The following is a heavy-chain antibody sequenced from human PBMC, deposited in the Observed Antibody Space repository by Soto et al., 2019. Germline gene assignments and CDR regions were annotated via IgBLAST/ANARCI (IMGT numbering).Heavy chain of an antibody. V-gene: IGHV2-5*02. Sequence: QITLKESGPTLVKPTQTLTLTCTFSGFSLSTSGVGVGWIRQPPGKALEWLALIYWDDDKRYSPSLKSRLTIAKDTPNNQVVLTMTNMDPVDTPTYYCAQLITMVRGVIIPAFDYWGQGTLVTVSS. D-gene: IGHD3-10*01. CDR3: AQLITMVRGVIIPAFDY. CDR1: GFSLSTSGVG. CDR2: IYWDDDK. J-gene: IGHJ4*02.